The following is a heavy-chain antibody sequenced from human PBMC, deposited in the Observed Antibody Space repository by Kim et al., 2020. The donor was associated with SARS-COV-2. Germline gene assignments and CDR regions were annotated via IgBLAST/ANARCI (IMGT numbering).Heavy chain of an antibody. CDR1: GGSFSGYY. CDR3: ARGRGITMIVGLRGAGFDP. J-gene: IGHJ5*02. Sequence: SETLSLTCAVYGGSFSGYYWSWIRQPPGKGLEWIGEINHSGSTNYNPSLKSRVTISVDTSKNQLSLKLSSVTAADTAVYYCARGRGITMIVGLRGAGFDPWGQGTLVTVSS. CDR2: INHSGST. V-gene: IGHV4-34*01. D-gene: IGHD3-22*01.